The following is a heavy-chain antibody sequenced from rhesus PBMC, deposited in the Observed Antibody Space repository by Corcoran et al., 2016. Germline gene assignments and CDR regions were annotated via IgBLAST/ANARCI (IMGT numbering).Heavy chain of an antibody. D-gene: IGHD6-13*01. CDR2: IYGGSGST. CDR3: ARNCSSWSFFDY. CDR1: GGSISGYY. Sequence: QVQLQESGPGLVKPSETLSLTCAVSGGSISGYYLWSWIRQPPGKGLEWIRYIYGGSGSTNYNPSLKIPFIISLDTSKNQVSLTLSSVTAADTCVYYCARNCSSWSFFDYWGQGVLVTVST. J-gene: IGHJ4*01. V-gene: IGHV4-106*01.